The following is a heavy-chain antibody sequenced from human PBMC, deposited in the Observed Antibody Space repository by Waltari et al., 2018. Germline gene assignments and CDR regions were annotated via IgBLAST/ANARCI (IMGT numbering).Heavy chain of an antibody. CDR1: GFPFDDHG. V-gene: IGHV3-9*01. CDR3: ARDGGVSTTRWYLDL. CDR2: VSWNSDDI. J-gene: IGHJ2*01. Sequence: EMQLVESGGDLVQHGKSLRLSCVVSGFPFDDHGMHWVRQAPGKGLEWVSGVSWNSDDIAYADSVKGRFTVSRDNAKNTLYLEMNRLTVDDTGLYYCARDGGVSTTRWYLDLWGRGTLVTVSS. D-gene: IGHD3-16*01.